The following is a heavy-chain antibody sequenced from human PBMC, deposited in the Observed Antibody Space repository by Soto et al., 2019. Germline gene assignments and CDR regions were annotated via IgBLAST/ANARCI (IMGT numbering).Heavy chain of an antibody. CDR2: IIPILGIA. Sequence: QVRLVQSGAEVKKPGSSVKVSCKASGGTFSSYISWVRQAPGQGLEWMGRIIPILGIANYAQKFQGRVTITADKSTRTAYMELSSLRSEDTAVYYCARLLYYDSSGYPVDYWGQGTLVTVSS. V-gene: IGHV1-69*02. CDR3: ARLLYYDSSGYPVDY. D-gene: IGHD3-22*01. J-gene: IGHJ4*02. CDR1: GGTFSSY.